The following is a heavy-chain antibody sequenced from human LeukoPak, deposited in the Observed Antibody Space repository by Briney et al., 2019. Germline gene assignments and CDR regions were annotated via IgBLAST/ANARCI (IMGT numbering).Heavy chain of an antibody. Sequence: PSETLSLTCTVSGGSISSYYWSWIRQPAGKGLEWIGRIYTSGSTNYNPSLKSRVTMSVDTSKNQFSLKPSSVTAADTAVYYCARERQYYDFWSGYDGRYYFDYWGQGTLVTVSS. V-gene: IGHV4-4*07. CDR3: ARERQYYDFWSGYDGRYYFDY. D-gene: IGHD3-3*01. CDR1: GGSISSYY. J-gene: IGHJ4*02. CDR2: IYTSGST.